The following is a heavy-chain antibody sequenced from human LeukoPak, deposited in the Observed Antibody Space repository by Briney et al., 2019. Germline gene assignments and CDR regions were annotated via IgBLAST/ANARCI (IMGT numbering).Heavy chain of an antibody. J-gene: IGHJ6*03. Sequence: SETLSLTCTLSGGSFSSYYWSWIRQPPGKGLEWIGYIYYSGSTNYNPSLKSRVTISVDTSKNQFSLKLSSVTATDTAVYYCARAGYSGSDFSVWGKGSTVTISS. CDR1: GGSFSSYY. CDR3: ARAGYSGSDFSV. V-gene: IGHV4-59*01. CDR2: IYYSGST. D-gene: IGHD5-12*01.